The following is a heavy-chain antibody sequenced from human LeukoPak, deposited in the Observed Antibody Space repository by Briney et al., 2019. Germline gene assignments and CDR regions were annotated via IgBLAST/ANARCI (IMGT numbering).Heavy chain of an antibody. J-gene: IGHJ4*02. Sequence: SGTLSLTCGVSGGSISGTNSWSWVRQPPGQGLEWIGEISLRGLTNYNPSLRSRLTMSLDESKNQVSLNLTSVTAADTAVYYCSRESGPFSPFALWGQGTLVSVHS. CDR2: ISLRGLT. CDR3: SRESGPFSPFAL. CDR1: GGSISGTNS. V-gene: IGHV4-4*02. D-gene: IGHD1-26*01.